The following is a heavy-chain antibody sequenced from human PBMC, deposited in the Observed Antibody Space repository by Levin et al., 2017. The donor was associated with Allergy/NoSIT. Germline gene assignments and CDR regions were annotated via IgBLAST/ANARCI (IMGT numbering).Heavy chain of an antibody. V-gene: IGHV2-5*02. J-gene: IGHJ5*02. CDR2: IYGDDEK. D-gene: IGHD1-1*01. CDR1: GFSLTSGGVG. CDR3: ARRPENWNGENWFVP. Sequence: SGPTLVKPTQTLTLTCTFSGFSLTSGGVGVGWIRQPPGKALEWLALIYGDDEKRYSPSLKHRLTITKETSKNQVVLTMTNMDPVDTGTYHCARRPENWNGENWFVPWGQGILVTVSS.